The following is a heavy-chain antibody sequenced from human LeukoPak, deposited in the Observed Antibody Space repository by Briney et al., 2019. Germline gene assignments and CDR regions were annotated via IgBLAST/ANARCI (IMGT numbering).Heavy chain of an antibody. Sequence: ASVKVSCKASGYTFTSYGISWVRHAPGQGLEWMGWISAYNGNTNYAQKLQGRVTMTTDTSTSTAYMELRSLRSDDTAVYYCARDPTRIVGALNWFDPWGQGTLVTVSS. D-gene: IGHD1-26*01. CDR1: GYTFTSYG. J-gene: IGHJ5*02. CDR2: ISAYNGNT. V-gene: IGHV1-18*01. CDR3: ARDPTRIVGALNWFDP.